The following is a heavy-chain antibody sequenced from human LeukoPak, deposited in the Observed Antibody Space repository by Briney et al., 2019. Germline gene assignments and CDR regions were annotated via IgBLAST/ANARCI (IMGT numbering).Heavy chain of an antibody. CDR1: GGSINSYY. J-gene: IGHJ5*02. D-gene: IGHD6-6*01. CDR2: IYYSGST. V-gene: IGHV4-59*08. CDR3: ARLGVRYSTSSWWFDP. Sequence: SETLSLTCTVPGGSINSYYWSWIRQPPGKGLEWIGYIYYSGSTNYSPSLKSRVTISLDTSNNQFSLKMSSVTAADTAVYYCARLGVRYSTSSWWFDPWGQGTLVTVSS.